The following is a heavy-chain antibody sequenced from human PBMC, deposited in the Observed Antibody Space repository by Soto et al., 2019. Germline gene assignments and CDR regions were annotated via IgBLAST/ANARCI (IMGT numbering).Heavy chain of an antibody. CDR1: GFTFSSYG. J-gene: IGHJ6*02. CDR3: ARDGCVLVPAYYYYGMDV. D-gene: IGHD2-2*01. Sequence: ESGGGVVQPGRSLRLSCAASGFTFSSYGMHWVRQAPGKGLEWVAVIWYDGSNKYYADSVKGRFTISRDNSKNTLYLQMSSLRAEDTAVYYCARDGCVLVPAYYYYGMDVWGQGTTVTVSS. V-gene: IGHV3-33*01. CDR2: IWYDGSNK.